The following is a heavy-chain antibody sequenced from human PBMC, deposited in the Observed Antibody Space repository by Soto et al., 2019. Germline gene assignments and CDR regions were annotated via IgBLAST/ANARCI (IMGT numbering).Heavy chain of an antibody. D-gene: IGHD2-8*01. V-gene: IGHV3-23*01. CDR3: ARAGVY. Sequence: GGSLRLSCAASGFTFSNYAMSWVRQAPGKGLEWVSTITGSAGGTYYADSMKGRFTISRDNAKNSLFLQMNSLRAEDTALYYCARAGVYWGQGTLVTVSS. J-gene: IGHJ4*02. CDR1: GFTFSNYA. CDR2: ITGSAGGT.